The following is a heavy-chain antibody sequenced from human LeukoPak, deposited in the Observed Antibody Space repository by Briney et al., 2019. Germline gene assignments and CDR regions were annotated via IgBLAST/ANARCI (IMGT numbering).Heavy chain of an antibody. V-gene: IGHV4-59*01. CDR2: IYYSGST. J-gene: IGHJ4*02. D-gene: IGHD3-9*01. Sequence: SETLSLTCTVSGGSMSSYYWSWIRQPPGKGLEWIGYIYYSGSTNYNPSLKSRVTISVDTSKNQFSLKLSSVTAADTAVYYCARWREYYDILTGRTRYYFDYWGQGTLVTVSS. CDR3: ARWREYYDILTGRTRYYFDY. CDR1: GGSMSSYY.